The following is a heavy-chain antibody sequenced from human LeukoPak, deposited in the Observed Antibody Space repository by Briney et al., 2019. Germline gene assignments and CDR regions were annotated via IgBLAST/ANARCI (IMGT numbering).Heavy chain of an antibody. CDR3: ARSRTYPTGMDV. D-gene: IGHD2-8*01. CDR2: INPDTGGT. J-gene: IGHJ6*02. CDR1: GYTFTGYY. Sequence: ASVKVSCTASGYTFTGYYIHWVRQAPGQGLEGMGWINPDTGGTNYAQKFQGRVTMTRDTSISTAYMELSRLRSDGTAVYYCARSRTYPTGMDVWGQGTTVTVSS. V-gene: IGHV1-2*02.